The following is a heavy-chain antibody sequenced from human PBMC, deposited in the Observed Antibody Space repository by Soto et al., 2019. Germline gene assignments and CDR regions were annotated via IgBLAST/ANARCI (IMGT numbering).Heavy chain of an antibody. J-gene: IGHJ5*02. D-gene: IGHD6-19*01. CDR1: GYSFTSYW. V-gene: IGHV5-51*01. CDR2: IYPGDSDT. CDR3: ARQEASSSGWYFRS. Sequence: GESLKISCKGSGYSFTSYWMGWVRQMPGKGLAGMGIIYPGDSDTRYSSSFQCQDIISADKSVTTAYLPRSRLKASDTHMNYCARQEASSSGWYFRSWGQGTLVTVA.